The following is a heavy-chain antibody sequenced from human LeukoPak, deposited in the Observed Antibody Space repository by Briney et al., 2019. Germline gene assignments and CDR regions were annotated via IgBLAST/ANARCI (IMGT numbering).Heavy chain of an antibody. CDR1: GGSISSGSYY. V-gene: IGHV4-61*02. Sequence: KSSETLSLTCTVSGGSISSGSYYWSWIRQPAGKGLEWIGRIYTSGSTNYNPSLKSRVTISVDTSKNQFSLELSSVTAADTAVYFCARSGRDYYFDYWGQGTLVTVSS. CDR2: IYTSGST. J-gene: IGHJ4*02. CDR3: ARSGRDYYFDY. D-gene: IGHD1-26*01.